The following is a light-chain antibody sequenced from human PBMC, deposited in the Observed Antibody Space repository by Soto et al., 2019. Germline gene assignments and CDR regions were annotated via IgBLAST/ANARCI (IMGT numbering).Light chain of an antibody. CDR3: HTCKVAPYT. CDR2: AAS. Sequence: DIQMTQSPSSLSAFVRDRVTITCRASQDIGNFLAWYQQKPWKVPKLLIYAASTLQSGVPSRFSGSGSGTHFTLTISSLQGEDVATYYCHTCKVAPYTFGGGTKLEIK. J-gene: IGKJ4*01. CDR1: QDIGNF. V-gene: IGKV1-27*01.